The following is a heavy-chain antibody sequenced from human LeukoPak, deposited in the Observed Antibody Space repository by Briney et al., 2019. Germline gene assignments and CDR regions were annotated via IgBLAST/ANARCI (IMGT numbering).Heavy chain of an antibody. CDR1: GGSISSYY. V-gene: IGHV4-4*09. Sequence: PSETLSLTCTVSGGSISSYYWSWIRQPPGKGLEWIGYIYTSGSTNYNPSLKSRVTISVDTSKNQFSLKLSSVTAADTAVYYCASSRHSGSYHVLDYWGQGTLVTVSS. J-gene: IGHJ4*02. CDR3: ASSRHSGSYHVLDY. D-gene: IGHD1-26*01. CDR2: IYTSGST.